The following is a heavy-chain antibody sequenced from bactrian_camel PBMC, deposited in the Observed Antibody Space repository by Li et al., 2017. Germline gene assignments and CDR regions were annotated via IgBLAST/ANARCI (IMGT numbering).Heavy chain of an antibody. J-gene: IGHJ4*01. CDR2: INSRGNA. CDR3: AADSGSYQWSYY. Sequence: VQLVESGGGLVQPGGSLRLSCAASGFTFRTHDMTWVRQAPGKGLEWVSAINSRGNAHYASSVKGRFTISRDDAKNTLALQMNSLKPEDTAMYYCAADSGSYQWSYYWGRGTQVTVS. V-gene: IGHV3S40*01. D-gene: IGHD2*01. CDR1: GFTFRTHD.